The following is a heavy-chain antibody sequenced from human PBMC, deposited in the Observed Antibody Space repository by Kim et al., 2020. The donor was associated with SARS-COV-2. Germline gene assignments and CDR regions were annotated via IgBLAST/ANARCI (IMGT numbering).Heavy chain of an antibody. J-gene: IGHJ6*01. Sequence: GGSLRLSCAASGFTFTNAWVGWVRQAPGKGLEWVGRMKSTTDGGTIEFAAPVKGRFAIAGDDSKTTMYLQMNNLKTEDTAVYYCTTREWGTPYYYNGMDV. CDR2: MKSTTDGGTI. V-gene: IGHV3-15*01. CDR3: TTREWGTPYYYNGMDV. CDR1: GFTFTNAW. D-gene: IGHD3-3*01.